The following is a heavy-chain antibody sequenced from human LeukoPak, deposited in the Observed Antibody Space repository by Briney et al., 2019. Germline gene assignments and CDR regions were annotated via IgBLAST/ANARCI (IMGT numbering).Heavy chain of an antibody. D-gene: IGHD3-22*01. CDR3: ARMGYYYDSSGP. V-gene: IGHV3-53*01. CDR1: GFTVSSNY. J-gene: IGHJ4*02. CDR2: IYSGGST. Sequence: GGSLRLSCAASGFTVSSNYMSWVRQAPGKGLEWVSAIYSGGSTYYADSVKGRFTISRDNSKNTLYLQMNSLRAEDTAVYYCARMGYYYDSSGPWGQGTLVTVSS.